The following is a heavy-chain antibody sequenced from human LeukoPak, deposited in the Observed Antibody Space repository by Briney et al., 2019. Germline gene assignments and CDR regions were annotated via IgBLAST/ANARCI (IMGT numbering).Heavy chain of an antibody. CDR2: INPSGGST. J-gene: IGHJ3*02. CDR1: GYTFTSYY. CDR3: ARPISGGDASDI. V-gene: IGHV1-46*01. Sequence: ASVKVSCTASGYTFTSYYMHWVRQAPGQGLEWMGIINPSGGSTSYAQKFQGRVTMTRDTSTSTVYMELSSLRSEDTAVYYCARPISGGDASDIWGQGTMVTVSS. D-gene: IGHD1-26*01.